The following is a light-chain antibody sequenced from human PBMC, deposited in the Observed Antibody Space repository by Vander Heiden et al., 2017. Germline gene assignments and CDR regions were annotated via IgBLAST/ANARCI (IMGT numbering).Light chain of an antibody. J-gene: IGKJ5*01. CDR3: QQDGSSFT. CDR1: QSVSSSY. CDR2: GAS. Sequence: EIVLTQSPGTLSLSPGERATLSCRASQSVSSSYLAWYQQKPGQAPRLLIYGASSRATGIPDRFSGSGSGTDFTLTISRLEPEDFAVYYCQQDGSSFTFGRGTRLEIK. V-gene: IGKV3-20*01.